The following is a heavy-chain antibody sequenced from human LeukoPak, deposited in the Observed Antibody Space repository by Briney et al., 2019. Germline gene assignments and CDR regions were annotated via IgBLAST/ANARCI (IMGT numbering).Heavy chain of an antibody. D-gene: IGHD2-2*01. CDR3: ARTESIVVVPTPLDY. J-gene: IGHJ4*02. V-gene: IGHV1-18*04. CDR1: GYTFTSYG. Sequence: ASVKVSCKASGYTFTSYGISWVRQAPGQGLEWMGWISAYNGNTNYAQKLQGRVTMTTDTSTSTAYMELRGLGSDDTAVYYCARTESIVVVPTPLDYWGQGTLVTVSS. CDR2: ISAYNGNT.